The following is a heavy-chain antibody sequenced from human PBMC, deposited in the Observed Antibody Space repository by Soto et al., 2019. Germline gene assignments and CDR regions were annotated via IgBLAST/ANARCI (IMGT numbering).Heavy chain of an antibody. J-gene: IGHJ4*02. CDR2: ISWNSGSI. Sequence: EVQLVESGGGLVQPGRSLRLSCAASGFTFDDYAMHWVRQAPGKGLEWVSGISWNSGSIGYADSVKGRFTLSRDNAKNSLYLQMNSLRAEDTALYYCAKDGGDGYNLDWGQGTLVTVSS. D-gene: IGHD5-12*01. CDR1: GFTFDDYA. V-gene: IGHV3-9*01. CDR3: AKDGGDGYNLD.